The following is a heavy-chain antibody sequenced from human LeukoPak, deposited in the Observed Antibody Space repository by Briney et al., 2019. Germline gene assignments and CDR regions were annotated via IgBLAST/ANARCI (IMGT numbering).Heavy chain of an antibody. Sequence: SETLSLTCAVYGGSFSGYYWSWIRQPPGKGLEWIGEINHSGSTNYNPSLKSRVTISVDTSRNHFSLKLSSVTAADTAVYYCARDQQGNFDYWGQGTLVPVSP. CDR1: GGSFSGYY. D-gene: IGHD7-27*01. J-gene: IGHJ4*02. CDR2: INHSGST. V-gene: IGHV4-34*01. CDR3: ARDQQGNFDY.